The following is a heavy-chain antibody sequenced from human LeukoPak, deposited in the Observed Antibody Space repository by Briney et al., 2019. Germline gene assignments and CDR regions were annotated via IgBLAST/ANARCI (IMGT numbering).Heavy chain of an antibody. CDR1: GYTFTSYG. Sequence: ASVKVSCKASGYTFTSYGISWVRQAPGQGLEWMGWISAYNGNTNYAQKLQGRVTMTTDTSTSTAYMELRSLRSDDTAVYYCAYCSGGSCYLHSFDYWGQGTLVTVSS. CDR2: ISAYNGNT. J-gene: IGHJ4*02. D-gene: IGHD2-15*01. CDR3: AYCSGGSCYLHSFDY. V-gene: IGHV1-18*01.